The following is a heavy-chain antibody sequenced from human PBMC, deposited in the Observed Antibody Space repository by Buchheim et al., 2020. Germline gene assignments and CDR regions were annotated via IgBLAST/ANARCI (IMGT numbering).Heavy chain of an antibody. J-gene: IGHJ4*02. Sequence: EVQLVESGGGLVQPGGSLRLSCVVSGFTFSNYEMNWVRQAPGKGLEWVSHISSSGSTIYYADSVKGRFTVSRDDPKNSLFLQKNSLRAEDTASYYCARHYSSSSEFDYWGQGTL. D-gene: IGHD6-6*01. CDR2: ISSSGSTI. CDR3: ARHYSSSSEFDY. V-gene: IGHV3-48*03. CDR1: GFTFSNYE.